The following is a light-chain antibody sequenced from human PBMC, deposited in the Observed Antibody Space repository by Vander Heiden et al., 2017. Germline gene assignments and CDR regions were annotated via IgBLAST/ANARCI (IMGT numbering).Light chain of an antibody. CDR3: QQDASTPYT. J-gene: IGKJ2*01. V-gene: IGKV4-1*01. CDR2: WAS. CDR1: QSVLYSSNNKNY. Sequence: DIVMTQSPDSLAVSLGERVTINCKSSQSVLYSSNNKNYLAWYQQKPGQSPKLLIYWASTRESGVPERFSGSGSGTDFTLTISSLQAEDVAVYYCQQDASTPYTFGQGTKLDIK.